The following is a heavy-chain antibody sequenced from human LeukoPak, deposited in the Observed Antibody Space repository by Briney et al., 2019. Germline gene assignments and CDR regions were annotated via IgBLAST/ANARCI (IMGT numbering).Heavy chain of an antibody. Sequence: GESLKISCKGSGYSFATYWIAWVRQMPGKGLEWMGIIYPGDSDTRCSPSFQGQVTISADKSINTAYLQWSSLKASDTAIYYCTRRGASHDWFDPWGQGTLVTVSS. CDR1: GYSFATYW. V-gene: IGHV5-51*01. CDR3: TRRGASHDWFDP. D-gene: IGHD4/OR15-4a*01. CDR2: IYPGDSDT. J-gene: IGHJ5*02.